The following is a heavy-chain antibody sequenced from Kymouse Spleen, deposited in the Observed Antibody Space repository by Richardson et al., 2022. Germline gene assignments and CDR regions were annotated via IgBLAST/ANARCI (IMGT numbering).Heavy chain of an antibody. CDR1: GFTFSSYG. D-gene: IGHD6-13*01. CDR2: IWYDGSNK. J-gene: IGHJ6*02. V-gene: IGHV3-33*01. Sequence: QVQLVESGGGVVQPGRSLRLSCAASGFTFSSYGMHWVRQAPGKGLEWVAVIWYDGSNKYYADSVKGRFTISRDNSKNTLYLQMNSLRAEDTAVYYCAREGQQLVYYYYGMDVWGQGTTVTVSS. CDR3: AREGQQLVYYYYGMDV.